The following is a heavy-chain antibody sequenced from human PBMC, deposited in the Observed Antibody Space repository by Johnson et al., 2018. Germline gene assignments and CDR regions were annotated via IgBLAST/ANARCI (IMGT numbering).Heavy chain of an antibody. CDR2: IYYSGST. D-gene: IGHD3-3*01. V-gene: IGHV4-59*01. Sequence: QVQLQESGPGLVKPSETLSLTCTVSGGSISSYYWSWIRQPPGKGLEWIGYIYYSGSTNYNPSLKSRVTISVDTSKNQFSLKLSSVTAADPAVYYCARTIFVVVPSFYDGMDVWGQGTTVTVSS. J-gene: IGHJ6*02. CDR3: ARTIFVVVPSFYDGMDV. CDR1: GGSISSYY.